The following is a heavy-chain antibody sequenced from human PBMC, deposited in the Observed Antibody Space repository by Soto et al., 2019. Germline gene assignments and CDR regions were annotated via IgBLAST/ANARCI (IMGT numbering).Heavy chain of an antibody. CDR2: LYWDYDK. D-gene: IGHD3-10*01. V-gene: IGHV2-5*02. CDR3: AHSSGRSGDY. CDR1: GFSLTTSGVG. Sequence: QITLKESGPTLVKPTQTLTLTCTFSGFSLTTSGVGVGWIRQPPGKALEWLALLYWDYDKRYIPSLKSRLTITMDTSNNQVVLTMTNMDPVDTGTYFCAHSSGRSGDYWGQGTLVTVSS. J-gene: IGHJ4*02.